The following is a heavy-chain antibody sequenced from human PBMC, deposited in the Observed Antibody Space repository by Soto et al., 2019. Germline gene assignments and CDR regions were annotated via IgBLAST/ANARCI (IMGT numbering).Heavy chain of an antibody. J-gene: IGHJ4*02. Sequence: SETLSLTCTVPGGSISSSSYYWCWIRQPPGKGLEWIGSIYYSGSTYYNPSLKSRVTISVDTSKNQFSLKLSSVTAADTAVYYCATNDILTGYYRSWYFDYWGQGTLVTVSS. D-gene: IGHD3-9*01. CDR3: ATNDILTGYYRSWYFDY. CDR2: IYYSGST. V-gene: IGHV4-39*01. CDR1: GGSISSSSYY.